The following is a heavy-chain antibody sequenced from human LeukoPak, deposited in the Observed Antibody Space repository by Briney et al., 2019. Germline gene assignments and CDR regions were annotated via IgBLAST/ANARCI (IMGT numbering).Heavy chain of an antibody. V-gene: IGHV3-74*01. CDR3: AAGSRLVVVPAASL. Sequence: GGSLRLSCAASGFTFSSYWMHWVRQAPGKGVAWVARVRGDGGTTNYADSVKGRFTISRDNAKNTLYLQMNSLRAEDTAVYYCAAGSRLVVVPAASLWGQGTLVTVSS. CDR2: VRGDGGTT. J-gene: IGHJ1*01. D-gene: IGHD2-2*01. CDR1: GFTFSSYW.